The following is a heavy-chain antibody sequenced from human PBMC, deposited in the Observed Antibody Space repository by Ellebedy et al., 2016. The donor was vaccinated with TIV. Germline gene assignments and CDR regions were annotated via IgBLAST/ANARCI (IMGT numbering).Heavy chain of an antibody. CDR3: ATTYCGGDCYYWFDP. CDR1: GGTFSSYA. D-gene: IGHD2-21*01. Sequence: SVKVSXXASGGTFSSYAISWVRQAPGQGLEWMGGIIPIFGTANYAQKFQGRVTMTEDTSTDTAYMELSSLRSEDTAVYYCATTYCGGDCYYWFDPWGQGTLVTVSS. J-gene: IGHJ5*02. V-gene: IGHV1-69*06. CDR2: IIPIFGTA.